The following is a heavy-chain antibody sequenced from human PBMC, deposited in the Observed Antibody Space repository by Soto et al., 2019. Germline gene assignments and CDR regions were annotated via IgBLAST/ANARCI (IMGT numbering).Heavy chain of an antibody. D-gene: IGHD2-2*01. CDR2: VLPILGKP. J-gene: IGHJ5*02. Sequence: QVQLVQSGAEVRKPGSSVKVSCKASGGVFSNYAITWARQAPGEGLEWVGGVLPILGKPNYAPKFKGRVTLTADESTTTGYMALKSLTAPDTGIYYWARGSYYPSTGYDFAHWGQGTLVTVSS. CDR1: GGVFSNYA. V-gene: IGHV1-69*01. CDR3: ARGSYYPSTGYDFAH.